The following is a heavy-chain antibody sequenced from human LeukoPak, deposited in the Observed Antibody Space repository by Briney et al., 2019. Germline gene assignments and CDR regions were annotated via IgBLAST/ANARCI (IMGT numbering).Heavy chain of an antibody. CDR3: ARADCSASTCYLRRSWFDP. CDR1: GFSINSYD. Sequence: PGGSLKLSCTASGFSINSYDMNXXXXXPGXXXXXXSSISPXXXFIYYSDSVRGRFTIXRDNADNSLXLQMNSLRAEDTAVYYCARADCSASTCYLRRSWFDPWGQGTLVTVSS. D-gene: IGHD3-9*01. CDR2: ISPXXXFI. J-gene: IGHJ5*02. V-gene: IGHV3-21*01.